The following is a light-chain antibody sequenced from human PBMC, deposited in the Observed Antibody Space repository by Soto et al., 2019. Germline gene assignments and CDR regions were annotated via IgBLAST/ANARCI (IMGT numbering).Light chain of an antibody. V-gene: IGLV2-8*01. CDR1: SSDVGVYNY. CDR3: SLYAGSSVV. Sequence: QSVLTQPPSASGSPGQSVTISCTGTSSDVGVYNYVSWYQQHPGKAPKLMIYEVSKRPSGVPDRFSGSKSGNTASLTVSGLQAEDEADYYCSLYAGSSVVFGGGTKLTVL. CDR2: EVS. J-gene: IGLJ2*01.